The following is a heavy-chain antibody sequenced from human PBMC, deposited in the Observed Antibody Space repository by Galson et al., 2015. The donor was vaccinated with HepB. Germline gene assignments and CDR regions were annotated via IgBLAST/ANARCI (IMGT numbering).Heavy chain of an antibody. V-gene: IGHV3-64D*06. CDR3: VKPLGYNGYDSGY. CDR1: GFTFSSYA. Sequence: SLRLSCAASGFTFSSYAMHWVRQAPGKGLEYVSAISSNGGSTYYADSVKGRFTISRDNSKNTLYLQMSSLRAEDTAVYYCVKPLGYNGYDSGYWGQGTLVTVSS. J-gene: IGHJ4*02. CDR2: ISSNGGST. D-gene: IGHD5-12*01.